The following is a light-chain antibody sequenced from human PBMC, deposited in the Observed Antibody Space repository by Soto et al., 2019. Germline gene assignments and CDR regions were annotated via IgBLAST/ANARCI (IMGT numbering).Light chain of an antibody. V-gene: IGKV2-30*01. CDR3: LQNTHWPPT. J-gene: IGKJ2*01. CDR2: RVS. Sequence: DVVMTQSPLSLPVTLGQPASISCRSSESLVYNDGNIYLNWFQQRPGQSPRRLIYRVSNRDSGVPDRFSGSGSGTDFTLKISRVQAEDVGLYYCLQNTHWPPTFGQGTKLEIK. CDR1: ESLVYNDGNIY.